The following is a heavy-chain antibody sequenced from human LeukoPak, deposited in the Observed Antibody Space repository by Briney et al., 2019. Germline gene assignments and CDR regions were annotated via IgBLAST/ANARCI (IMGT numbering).Heavy chain of an antibody. Sequence: GGSLGLSCAASGFTFTSSAMNWVRQAPGKGLEWVSVIFSAGNTYYADSVKGRFTISRHNSENTLYLHMNSLRVEDTAVYFCARGGTPGYSSGRIDYWGQGTLVTVSS. J-gene: IGHJ4*02. D-gene: IGHD6-19*01. V-gene: IGHV3-66*02. CDR3: ARGGTPGYSSGRIDY. CDR2: IFSAGNT. CDR1: GFTFTSSA.